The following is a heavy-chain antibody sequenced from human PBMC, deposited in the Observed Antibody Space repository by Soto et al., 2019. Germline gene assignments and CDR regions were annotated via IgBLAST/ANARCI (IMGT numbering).Heavy chain of an antibody. CDR1: GFTFSSYA. V-gene: IGHV3-23*01. Sequence: GGSLRLSCAASGFTFSSYAMSWVRQAPGKGLEWVSAISGSGGSTYYADSVKGRFTISRDNSKNTLYLQMNSLRAGDTAVYYCAIAAAGTEESYWGQGTLVTVSS. J-gene: IGHJ4*02. CDR3: AIAAAGTEESY. CDR2: ISGSGGST. D-gene: IGHD6-13*01.